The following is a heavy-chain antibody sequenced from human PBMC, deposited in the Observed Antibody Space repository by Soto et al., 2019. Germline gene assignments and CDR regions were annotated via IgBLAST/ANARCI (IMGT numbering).Heavy chain of an antibody. CDR3: SKDNTVVRGVNPFGMDV. D-gene: IGHD3-10*01. V-gene: IGHV3-23*01. CDR1: GFTFSSYA. J-gene: IGHJ6*02. CDR2: ISNSGGST. Sequence: GGALRLSCAASGFTFSSYAMAWVRQAPGRGLEWISVISNSGGSTYSADSVKGRFTMSRDNSKNTLYLQMNSLRAEDTAVYYCSKDNTVVRGVNPFGMDVCLHVTTVTVS.